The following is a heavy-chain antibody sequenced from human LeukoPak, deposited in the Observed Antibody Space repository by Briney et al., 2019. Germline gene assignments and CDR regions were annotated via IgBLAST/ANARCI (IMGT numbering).Heavy chain of an antibody. CDR2: ISSSSSYI. CDR1: GFTFSSYS. J-gene: IGHJ4*02. CDR3: ARVGRYCSGGSCYQDY. D-gene: IGHD2-15*01. Sequence: PGGSLRLSCAASGFTFSSYSMNWVRQAPGKGLEWVSSISSSSSYIYYADSVKGRFTISRDNAKNSLYLQMNSLRAEDTAVYYCARVGRYCSGGSCYQDYWGQGTPVTVSS. V-gene: IGHV3-21*01.